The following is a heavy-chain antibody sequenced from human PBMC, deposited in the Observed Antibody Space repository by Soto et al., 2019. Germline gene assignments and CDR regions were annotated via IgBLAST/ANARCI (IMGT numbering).Heavy chain of an antibody. D-gene: IGHD2-2*01. Sequence: SETLSLTCTVSGGSITTYYWTWIRQPPGKGLEWIGYIYYSGSTYYTPSLKSRVTISIDTSKNQLSLRLTSVTAADTAVYYCARRECSSASSYQSNWFDPWGQGTLVTVSS. CDR3: ARRECSSASSYQSNWFDP. CDR2: IYYSGST. V-gene: IGHV4-59*12. J-gene: IGHJ5*02. CDR1: GGSITTYY.